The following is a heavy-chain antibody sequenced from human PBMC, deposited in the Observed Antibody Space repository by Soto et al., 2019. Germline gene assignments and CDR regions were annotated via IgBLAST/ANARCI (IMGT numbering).Heavy chain of an antibody. CDR1: GYTFTSYD. J-gene: IGHJ6*02. V-gene: IGHV1-8*01. Sequence: ASVKVSCKASGYTFTSYDINWVRQATGQGLEWMGWMNPNSGNTGYAQKFQGRVTMTRNTSISTAYMELRSLRSDDTAVYYCAREGGIVVVPAATPNYYYYGMDVWGQGTTVTVSS. CDR3: AREGGIVVVPAATPNYYYYGMDV. CDR2: MNPNSGNT. D-gene: IGHD2-2*02.